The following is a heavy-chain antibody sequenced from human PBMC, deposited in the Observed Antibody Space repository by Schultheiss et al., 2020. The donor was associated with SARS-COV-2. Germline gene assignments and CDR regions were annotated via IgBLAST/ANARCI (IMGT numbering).Heavy chain of an antibody. J-gene: IGHJ4*02. CDR3: ARVGGYFDY. D-gene: IGHD3-16*01. CDR1: GFTFSIFG. Sequence: GGSLRLSCAASGFTFSIFGMHWVRQAPGKGLEWLAVMWFDGSNEYYADSVKGRFTISRDNAKNSLYLQMNSLRAEDTAVYYCARVGGYFDYWGQGTLVTVSS. CDR2: MWFDGSNE. V-gene: IGHV3-33*08.